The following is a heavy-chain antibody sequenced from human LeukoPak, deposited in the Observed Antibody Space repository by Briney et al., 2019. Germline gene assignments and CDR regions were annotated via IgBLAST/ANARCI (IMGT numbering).Heavy chain of an antibody. J-gene: IGHJ3*02. V-gene: IGHV1-18*01. CDR1: GYTFTSYG. CDR2: ISAYNGNT. CDR3: ARLGAGGNITMIVVVAFDI. Sequence: GASVKVSCKASGYTFTSYGISWVRQAPGQGLEWMGWISAYNGNTNYAQKLQGRVTMTTDTSTSTAYMELRSLRSDDTAVYYCARLGAGGNITMIVVVAFDIWGQGTMVTVSS. D-gene: IGHD3-22*01.